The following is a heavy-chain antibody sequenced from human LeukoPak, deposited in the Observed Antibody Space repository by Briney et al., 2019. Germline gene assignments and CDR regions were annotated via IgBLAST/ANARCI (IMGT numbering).Heavy chain of an antibody. J-gene: IGHJ4*02. CDR3: AREDVGQQLAGGTY. CDR2: INHSGST. D-gene: IGHD6-13*01. CDR1: GGSFSGYY. Sequence: SETLSLTCAVYGGSFSGYYWSWIRQPPGKGLEWIGEINHSGSTNYNPSLKSRVTISVDTSKNQFSLKLSSVTAADTAVYYCAREDVGQQLAGGTYWGQGTLVTVSS. V-gene: IGHV4-34*01.